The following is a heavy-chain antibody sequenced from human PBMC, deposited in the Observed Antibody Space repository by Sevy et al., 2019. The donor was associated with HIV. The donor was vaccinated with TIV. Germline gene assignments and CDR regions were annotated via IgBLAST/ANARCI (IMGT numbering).Heavy chain of an antibody. CDR2: ISWNSGSI. Sequence: GGSLRLSCAASGFTFDDYAMHWVRQAPGKGPEWVSGISWNSGSIGYADSVKGRFTISRDNAKNSLYLQMNSLRAEDTALYYCAKDPYSSGWYYAFDIWGQGTMVTVSS. V-gene: IGHV3-9*01. D-gene: IGHD6-19*01. CDR3: AKDPYSSGWYYAFDI. CDR1: GFTFDDYA. J-gene: IGHJ3*02.